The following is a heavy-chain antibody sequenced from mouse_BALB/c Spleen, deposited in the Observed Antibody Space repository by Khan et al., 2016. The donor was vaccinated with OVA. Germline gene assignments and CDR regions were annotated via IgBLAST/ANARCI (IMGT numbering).Heavy chain of an antibody. CDR2: INTYTGDP. J-gene: IGHJ4*01. CDR3: ARVGYNGTMDS. Sequence: QIQLVQSGPELKKPGETVKISCKASGYTFRNNGMNWVKQTPGKGLKWMGWINTYTGDPTYDDDFKERFAFSLENSADTAYLQINNLQNEDTATXFCARVGYNGTMDSWGQGTSVTVSS. D-gene: IGHD2-14*01. V-gene: IGHV9-3-1*01. CDR1: GYTFRNNG.